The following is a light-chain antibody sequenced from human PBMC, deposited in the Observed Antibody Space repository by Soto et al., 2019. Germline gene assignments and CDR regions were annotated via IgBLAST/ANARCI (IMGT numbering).Light chain of an antibody. CDR1: SSNIGSNT. V-gene: IGLV1-44*01. CDR2: SNN. Sequence: QSVLNQPPSASGTPGQRVTISCSGSSSNIGSNTVNWYQQLPGTAPKLLIYSNNQRPSGVPDRFSGSKSGTSASLAISGLQSEDEADYYCAAWDDSLNALVFGGGTKLTV. CDR3: AAWDDSLNALV. J-gene: IGLJ2*01.